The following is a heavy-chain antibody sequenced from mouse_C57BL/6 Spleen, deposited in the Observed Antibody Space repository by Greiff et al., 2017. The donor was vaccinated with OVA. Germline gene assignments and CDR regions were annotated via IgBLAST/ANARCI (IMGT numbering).Heavy chain of an antibody. Sequence: QVQLQQSGPELVKPGASVKISCKASGYAFSSSWMTWVKQRPGTGLEWIGRIYPGDGDTNYNGKFKGKATLTADKSSSTAYMQLSSLTSEDSAVYFCARASPMDYWGQGTSVTVSS. CDR1: GYAFSSSW. CDR2: IYPGDGDT. V-gene: IGHV1-82*01. J-gene: IGHJ4*01. CDR3: ARASPMDY.